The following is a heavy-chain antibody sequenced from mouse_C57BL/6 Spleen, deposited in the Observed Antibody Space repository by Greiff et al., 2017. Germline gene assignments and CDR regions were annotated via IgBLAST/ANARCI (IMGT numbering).Heavy chain of an antibody. V-gene: IGHV1-55*01. CDR2: IYPGSGST. Sequence: QVQLQQPGAELVKPGASVKMSCKASGYTFTSYWITWVKQRPGQGLEWIGDIYPGSGSTNYNEKFKSKATLTVDTSSSTAYMQLSSLTSEDSAVYYCGRRWYDYDAWYFDVGGTGTTVTVSS. J-gene: IGHJ1*03. D-gene: IGHD2-4*01. CDR3: GRRWYDYDAWYFDV. CDR1: GYTFTSYW.